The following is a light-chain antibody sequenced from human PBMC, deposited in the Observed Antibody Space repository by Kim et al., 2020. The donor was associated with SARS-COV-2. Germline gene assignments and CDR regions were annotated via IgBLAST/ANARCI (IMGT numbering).Light chain of an antibody. V-gene: IGKV3-20*01. CDR2: GAS. CDR1: QSVSSSY. Sequence: EIVLTQSPGTLSLSPGERATLSCRASQSVSSSYLAWYQQKPGQAPRLLIYGASSRATGIPDRFSGSGSGTDFTLTISRLEPEDFAVYYCHQYGRTFGPVTKVDIK. J-gene: IGKJ3*01. CDR3: HQYGRT.